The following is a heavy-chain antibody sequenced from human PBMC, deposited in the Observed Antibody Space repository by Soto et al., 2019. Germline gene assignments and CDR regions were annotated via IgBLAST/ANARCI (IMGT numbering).Heavy chain of an antibody. V-gene: IGHV4-4*07. CDR3: ARHTMEGSSQTSHFYSGMDV. Sequence: SETLSLTCTVSGGSISSYYCNWIRQPAGKGLEWIGHINTRGSTKYNPSLKSRVTMSMDTSKNQFSLNLTSVTAADTAVYFCARHTMEGSSQTSHFYSGMDVWGQGTTVTVSS. CDR2: INTRGST. J-gene: IGHJ6*02. CDR1: GGSISSYY. D-gene: IGHD6-6*01.